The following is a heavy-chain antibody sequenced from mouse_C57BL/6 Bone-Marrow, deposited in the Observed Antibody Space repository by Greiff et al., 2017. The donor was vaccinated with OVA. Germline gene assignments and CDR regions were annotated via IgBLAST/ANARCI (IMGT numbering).Heavy chain of an antibody. Sequence: EVKLMESGPGLAKPSQTLSLTCSVTGYSITSDYWNWLRKFPGNKLEYMGYISYSGSTYYNPSLKSRISITRDTSKNQYYLQLNSVTTEDTATYYCARKDGSSYGAMDYWGQGTSVTVSS. CDR2: ISYSGST. CDR1: GYSITSDY. J-gene: IGHJ4*01. D-gene: IGHD1-1*01. V-gene: IGHV3-8*01. CDR3: ARKDGSSYGAMDY.